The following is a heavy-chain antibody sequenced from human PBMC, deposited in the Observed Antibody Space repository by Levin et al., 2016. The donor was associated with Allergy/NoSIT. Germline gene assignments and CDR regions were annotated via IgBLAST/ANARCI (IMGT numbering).Heavy chain of an antibody. V-gene: IGHV3-21*01. CDR2: ISSSSSYI. CDR3: ARDDVYQLPSGDYGMDV. CDR1: GFTFSSYS. D-gene: IGHD2-2*01. J-gene: IGHJ6*02. Sequence: GGSLRLSCAASGFTFSSYSMNWVRQAPGKGLEWVSSISSSSSYIYYADSVKGRFTISRDNAKNSLYLQMNSLRAEDTAVYYCARDDVYQLPSGDYGMDVWGQGTTVTVSS.